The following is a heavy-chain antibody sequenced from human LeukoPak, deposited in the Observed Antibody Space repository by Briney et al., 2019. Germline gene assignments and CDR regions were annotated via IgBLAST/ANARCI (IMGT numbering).Heavy chain of an antibody. CDR2: IWYDGSNK. J-gene: IGHJ4*02. CDR3: ARGPGGPGH. D-gene: IGHD1-1*01. V-gene: IGHV3-33*01. Sequence: GGSLRLSCAASGFTFSSYGMHWARPAPGKGLEWVAVIWYDGSNKYYADSVKGRFTISRDNSKNTLYLQMNSLRAEDTAVYYCARGPGGPGHWGQGTLVTVSS. CDR1: GFTFSSYG.